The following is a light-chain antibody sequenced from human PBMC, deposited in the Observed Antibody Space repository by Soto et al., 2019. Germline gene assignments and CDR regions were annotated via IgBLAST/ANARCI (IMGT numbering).Light chain of an antibody. J-gene: IGKJ1*01. Sequence: IQLTQSPSTLSASVGDRVTITCRASQSVQTWLAWFQQKPGKAPKLLIYKATTLETGVPSRFSGSGSETEFTLTISDLQPDDLGTYYCQQYNNYLTFGQGTKV. V-gene: IGKV1-5*03. CDR1: QSVQTW. CDR3: QQYNNYLT. CDR2: KAT.